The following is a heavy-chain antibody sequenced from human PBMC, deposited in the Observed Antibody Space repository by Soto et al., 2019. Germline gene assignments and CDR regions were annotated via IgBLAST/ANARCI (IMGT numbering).Heavy chain of an antibody. CDR1: GGTFSSLA. D-gene: IGHD3-3*01. CDR3: ATQAARSGYGYVY. J-gene: IGHJ4*02. CDR2: TIPIFGTA. Sequence: QVQLVQSGAEVKKPGSSVKVSCKASGGTFSSLAISWVRQAPGQGLEWMGGTIPIFGTANYAQKFQGRVTITADESTSTAYMELTSLRYEDTAVYYCATQAARSGYGYVYWGQGTLVTVSS. V-gene: IGHV1-69*01.